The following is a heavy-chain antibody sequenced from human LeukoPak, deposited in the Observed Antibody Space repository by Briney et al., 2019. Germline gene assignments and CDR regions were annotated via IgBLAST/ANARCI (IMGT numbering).Heavy chain of an antibody. V-gene: IGHV3-7*01. J-gene: IGHJ6*03. D-gene: IGHD3-10*01. CDR2: IKQDGSEK. Sequence: PGGSLRLSCAASGFTFSSYWMSWVRQAPGKGLEWVANIKQDGSEKYYVDSVKGRFTISRDNAKNSLYLQMNSLRAEDTAVYYCARESMVRGVIPPYYYYMDVWGKGTTVTVSS. CDR1: GFTFSSYW. CDR3: ARESMVRGVIPPYYYYMDV.